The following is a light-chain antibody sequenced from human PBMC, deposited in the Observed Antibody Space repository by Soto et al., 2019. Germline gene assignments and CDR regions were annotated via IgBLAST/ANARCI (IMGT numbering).Light chain of an antibody. CDR2: KAS. Sequence: DIQMTHSPSTLSGSVGDRVTITFPASQTISSWLASYQQNPGKDPKLLIYKASTLKSGVPSRFSGSGSGTEFTLTISSLQTDDFATYYCQHYNSYSEAFGEATRREIK. V-gene: IGKV1-5*03. CDR3: QHYNSYSEA. CDR1: QTISSW. J-gene: IGKJ5*01.